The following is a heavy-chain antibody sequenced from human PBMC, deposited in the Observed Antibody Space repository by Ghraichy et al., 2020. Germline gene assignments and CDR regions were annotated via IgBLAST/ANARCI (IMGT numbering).Heavy chain of an antibody. CDR1: GFTFSDSP. J-gene: IGHJ4*02. CDR3: ARQTDSCHDY. Sequence: GESPNISCAASGFTFSDSPMHWVRQASGKGLEWVGHIRSKANDYATAYAASVKGRFTISRDDSKNTAYLQMSSLKTEDTAVYYCARQTDSCHDYWGQGTLVTVSS. D-gene: IGHD2-2*01. V-gene: IGHV3-73*01. CDR2: IRSKANDYAT.